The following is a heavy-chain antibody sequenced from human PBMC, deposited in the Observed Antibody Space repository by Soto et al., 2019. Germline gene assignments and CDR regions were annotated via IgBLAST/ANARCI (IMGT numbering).Heavy chain of an antibody. CDR3: ARETGAPLYGMDV. CDR1: GFTFSSYG. D-gene: IGHD7-27*01. CDR2: IWYDGSNK. J-gene: IGHJ6*02. V-gene: IGHV3-33*01. Sequence: QVQLVESGGGVVQPGRSLRLSCAVSGFTFSSYGMHWVRQAPGKGLEWVAVIWYDGSNKYYADSVKGRFTISRDDSKNTLYLKLNGLRAEDTVVYYWARETGAPLYGMDVWGQGTTVTVS.